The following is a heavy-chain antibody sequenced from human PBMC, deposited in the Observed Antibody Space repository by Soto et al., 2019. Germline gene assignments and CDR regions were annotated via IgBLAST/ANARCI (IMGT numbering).Heavy chain of an antibody. J-gene: IGHJ3*02. CDR1: GFSFSSYA. Sequence: GGSLRLSCEASGFSFSSYAMSWVRQAPGKGLEWVSGISGSGGSTDYADSVKGRFTISRDNSKNTVHLQMNSLRAEDTAVYYCAKSMASWVGASDIWGQGTMVTVSS. D-gene: IGHD1-26*01. CDR3: AKSMASWVGASDI. V-gene: IGHV3-23*01. CDR2: ISGSGGST.